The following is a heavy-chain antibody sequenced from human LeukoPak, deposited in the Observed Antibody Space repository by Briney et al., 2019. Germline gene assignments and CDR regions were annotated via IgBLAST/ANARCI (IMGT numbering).Heavy chain of an antibody. D-gene: IGHD2-15*01. V-gene: IGHV3-23*01. Sequence: XQAXXXXXEWVSAISTSGSSTYYADSVKGRFTISRDDSKNTLFLQMNSLRADDTAVYYCAKAFTPDYWGQGTLVTVSS. CDR3: AKAFTPDY. CDR2: ISTSGSST. J-gene: IGHJ4*02.